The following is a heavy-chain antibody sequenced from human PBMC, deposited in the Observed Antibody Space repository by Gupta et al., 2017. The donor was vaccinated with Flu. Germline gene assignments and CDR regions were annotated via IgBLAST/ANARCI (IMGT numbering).Heavy chain of an antibody. CDR2: INHSGST. D-gene: IGHD1-1*01. CDR1: GGSFSGYY. V-gene: IGHV4-34*01. CDR3: ARAGSWKFAY. Sequence: QVQLQQWGAGLLKPSETLSLTCAVYGGSFSGYYWSWIRQPPGKGLEWIGEINHSGSTNDNPSLKSRVTISVDTSKNQFSMKMRSVTAADTAVYYGARAGSWKFAYWGQGTLVTVYS. J-gene: IGHJ4*02.